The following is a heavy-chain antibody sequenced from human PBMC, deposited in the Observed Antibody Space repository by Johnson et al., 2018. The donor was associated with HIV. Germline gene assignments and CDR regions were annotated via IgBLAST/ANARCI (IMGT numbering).Heavy chain of an antibody. CDR1: GFTFNNYA. D-gene: IGHD2-15*01. CDR3: VKEVTYCSDGSCFDAFHV. V-gene: IGHV3-20*04. CDR2: INWNGGST. Sequence: VQLVESGGGVLRPGGSLRLSCADSGFTFNNYAMTWVRQPPGKGLEWVSGINWNGGSTDYADSVKGRFSISRDNAKKSLFLQMNNLRAEDTALYYCVKEVTYCSDGSCFDAFHVWGHGTMVTVSS. J-gene: IGHJ3*01.